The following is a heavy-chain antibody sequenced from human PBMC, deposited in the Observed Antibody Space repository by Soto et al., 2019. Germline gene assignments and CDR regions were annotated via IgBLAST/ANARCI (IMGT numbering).Heavy chain of an antibody. CDR3: ARESPLELQNGMDV. CDR1: GYTFTSYY. Sequence: ASVKVSCKASGYTFTSYYMHWVRQAPGQGLEWMGIINPNSGGTNYAQKFQGWVTMTRDTSISTAYMELSRLRSDDTAVYYCARESPLELQNGMDVWGQGTTVTVSS. V-gene: IGHV1-2*04. J-gene: IGHJ6*02. CDR2: INPNSGGT. D-gene: IGHD1-7*01.